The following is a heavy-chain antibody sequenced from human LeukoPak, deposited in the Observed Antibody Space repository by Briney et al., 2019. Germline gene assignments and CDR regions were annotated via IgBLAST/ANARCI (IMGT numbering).Heavy chain of an antibody. CDR3: ARDPRTVVVPAAMNAYFDC. CDR2: ISSSSSYI. D-gene: IGHD2-2*01. J-gene: IGHJ4*02. V-gene: IGHV3-21*01. CDR1: GFTFSSYS. Sequence: PGGSLRLSCAASGFTFSSYSMNWVRQAPGKGLEWVSSISSSSSYIYYADSVKGRFTISRDNAKNSLYLQMNSLRAEDTAVYYCARDPRTVVVPAAMNAYFDCWGQGTLVTVSS.